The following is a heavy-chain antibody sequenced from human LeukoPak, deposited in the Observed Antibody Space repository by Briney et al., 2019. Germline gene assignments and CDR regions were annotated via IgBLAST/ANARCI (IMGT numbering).Heavy chain of an antibody. D-gene: IGHD6-19*01. CDR1: GFTFSNFE. CDR3: ARGTYTSGWD. Sequence: PGGSLRLSCAASGFTFSNFEMNWVHQAPGKGLEWVAYISSSGSSKHYADSVKGRFTISRDNAKRSLYLQMNSLRVEDTAVYYCARGTYTSGWDWGQGTLVTVSS. V-gene: IGHV3-48*03. CDR2: ISSSGSSK. J-gene: IGHJ4*02.